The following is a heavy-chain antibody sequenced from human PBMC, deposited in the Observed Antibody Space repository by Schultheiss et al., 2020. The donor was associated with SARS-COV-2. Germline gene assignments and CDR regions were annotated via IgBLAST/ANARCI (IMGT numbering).Heavy chain of an antibody. Sequence: SETLSLTCTVSGDSISTGGYYWSWIRQRPGKGLEWIGYIYSSGRTYYNPSLKSLVTISVDTSKNQFSLKLSSVTAADTAVYYCARTVYSGYDSVFYYYYYYMDVWGKGTTVTVSS. CDR1: GDSISTGGYY. D-gene: IGHD5-12*01. CDR2: IYSSGRT. V-gene: IGHV4-31*01. CDR3: ARTVYSGYDSVFYYYYYYMDV. J-gene: IGHJ6*03.